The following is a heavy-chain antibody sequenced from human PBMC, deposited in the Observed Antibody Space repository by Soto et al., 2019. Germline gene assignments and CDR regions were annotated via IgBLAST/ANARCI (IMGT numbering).Heavy chain of an antibody. CDR2: IIPALGTA. Sequence: QDQLVQSGAEVKKPGSSVKVSCKASGGTFSSHTFSWVRQAPGQGLEWMGRIIPALGTATYAQKFQGRVTLTADESATTVYMELNSLRSEDTAVYYCARPAFGDSWYFDLWGRGTLVTVSS. CDR3: ARPAFGDSWYFDL. J-gene: IGHJ2*01. CDR1: GGTFSSHT. D-gene: IGHD4-17*01. V-gene: IGHV1-69*08.